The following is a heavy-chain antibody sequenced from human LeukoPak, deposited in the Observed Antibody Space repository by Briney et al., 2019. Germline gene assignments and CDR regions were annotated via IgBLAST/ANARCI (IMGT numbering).Heavy chain of an antibody. V-gene: IGHV4-4*07. CDR1: GGSISSSY. CDR2: IYSSGST. CDR3: AKGGSYHGY. D-gene: IGHD1-26*01. Sequence: PSETLPLTCTVSGGSISSSYWTWIRQPAGKGLEWIGRIYSSGSTNYSPSLKSRVTMSVDTSKNQFSLKLNSVTAADTAVYYCAKGGSYHGYWGQGTLVTVSS. J-gene: IGHJ4*02.